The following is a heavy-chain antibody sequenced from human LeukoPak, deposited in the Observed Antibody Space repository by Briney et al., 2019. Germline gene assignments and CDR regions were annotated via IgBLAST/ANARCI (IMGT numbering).Heavy chain of an antibody. V-gene: IGHV4-61*02. CDR2: IYTSGST. CDR3: ARDYASYYYYYMDV. Sequence: SETLSLTRTVSGGSISSGSYYWSWIRQPAGKGLEWIGRIYTSGSTNYNPSLKSRVTISVDTSKNQFSLKLSSVTAADTAVYYCARDYASYYYYYMDVWGKGTTVTVSS. CDR1: GGSISSGSYY. J-gene: IGHJ6*03. D-gene: IGHD2-2*01.